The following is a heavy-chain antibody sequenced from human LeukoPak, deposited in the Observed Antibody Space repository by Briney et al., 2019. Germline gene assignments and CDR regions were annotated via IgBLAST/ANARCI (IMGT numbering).Heavy chain of an antibody. CDR2: IWYDGSNR. D-gene: IGHD1-1*01. CDR3: ADNLSR. J-gene: IGHJ4*02. CDR1: GFTFSSYG. V-gene: IGHV3-33*03. Sequence: GGSLRLSCTASGFTFSSYGIHWVRQAPGKGLEWVAVIWYDGSNRYVADSVKGRFTISRDSAKNSLYLQMNSLRAEDTAVYFCADNLSRWGQGTLVTVSS.